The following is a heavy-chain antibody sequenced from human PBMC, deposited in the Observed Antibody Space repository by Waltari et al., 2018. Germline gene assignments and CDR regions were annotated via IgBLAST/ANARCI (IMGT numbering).Heavy chain of an antibody. J-gene: IGHJ3*02. CDR1: GFSFRSYG. CDR3: AREKLNAFDM. CDR2: IWYDGSYK. V-gene: IGHV3-33*01. Sequence: QVQLVESGGGAVQPGRSLRLSCAASGFSFRSYGMHWVRQAPGKGLEWVAVIWYDGSYKYYRDSVKGRFAISRDNSKNTLFLQMNSLRGEDTAVYYCAREKLNAFDMWGQGTMVTVSS.